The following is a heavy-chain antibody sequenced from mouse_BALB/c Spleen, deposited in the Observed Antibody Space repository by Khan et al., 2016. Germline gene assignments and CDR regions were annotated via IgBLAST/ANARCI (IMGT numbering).Heavy chain of an antibody. Sequence: QIQLVQSGPELKKPGETVKISCKASGYTFTNYGMNWVKQAPGKGLKWMGWINTYTGEPTYADDFKGRFAFSLETSASAAYLQINNLKNDDMGTYFSAKITTVGYYAMDYWGQGTSVTVSS. CDR2: INTYTGEP. CDR1: GYTFTNYG. CDR3: AKITTVGYYAMDY. J-gene: IGHJ4*01. V-gene: IGHV9-1*02. D-gene: IGHD1-1*01.